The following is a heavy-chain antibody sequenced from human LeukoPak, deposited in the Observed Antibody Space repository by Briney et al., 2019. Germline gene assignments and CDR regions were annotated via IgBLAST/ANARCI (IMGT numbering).Heavy chain of an antibody. CDR1: GFTFSSYA. J-gene: IGHJ4*02. CDR3: AKNTILAN. D-gene: IGHD3-3*01. V-gene: IGHV3-23*01. Sequence: GGSLRLSCAASGFTFSSYAMSWVRQAPGKGLEWVSSISGSGGRTYYADSVKGRFTISRDNSKNTVFLEMNGLRAEDTAIYYCAKNTILANWGQGTLVTVSS. CDR2: ISGSGGRT.